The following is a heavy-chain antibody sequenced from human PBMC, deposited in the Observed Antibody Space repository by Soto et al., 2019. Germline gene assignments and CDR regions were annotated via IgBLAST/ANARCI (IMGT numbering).Heavy chain of an antibody. CDR1: GFTFSSYA. J-gene: IGHJ6*02. CDR3: ARDLVVVAGHYYYGMDV. V-gene: IGHV3-30-3*01. CDR2: ISYDGSNK. Sequence: QVQLVESGGGVVQPGRSLRLSCAASGFTFSSYAMHWVRQAPGKGLEWVAVISYDGSNKYYADSVKGRFTISRDNSKNTLYLQMPSLRAEDTAVYYCARDLVVVAGHYYYGMDVWGQGTTVTVSS. D-gene: IGHD2-15*01.